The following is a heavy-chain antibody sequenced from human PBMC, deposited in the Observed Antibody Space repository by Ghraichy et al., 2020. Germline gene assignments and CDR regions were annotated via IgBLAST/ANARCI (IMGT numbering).Heavy chain of an antibody. CDR3: VRESLSFCSTSACFYDY. D-gene: IGHD2-2*01. J-gene: IGHJ4*02. CDR2: ITSLSSTL. Sequence: GGSLRLSCVASGFAFDAYGMSWVRQAPGKGLEWISSITSLSSTLYYADSVRGRFIVSRDNAKNSLFLQMDGLRVDDTAVYYCVRESLSFCSTSACFYDYWGQGLVVTVSS. CDR1: GFAFDAYG. V-gene: IGHV3-48*01.